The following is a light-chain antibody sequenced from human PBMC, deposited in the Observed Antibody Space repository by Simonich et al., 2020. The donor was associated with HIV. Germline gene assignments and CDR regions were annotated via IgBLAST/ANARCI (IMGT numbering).Light chain of an antibody. Sequence: QSALTQPVSVSGSPGQSITISCTGTISDVGSYNFVSWYQQHPGKAPKLMIYEGSKRPSGVSNRFSGPKSGNTASLTISGLEAEDEADYYCCSYAGSSPYVIFGGGTKLTVL. J-gene: IGLJ2*01. CDR1: ISDVGSYNF. V-gene: IGLV2-23*01. CDR2: EGS. CDR3: CSYAGSSPYVI.